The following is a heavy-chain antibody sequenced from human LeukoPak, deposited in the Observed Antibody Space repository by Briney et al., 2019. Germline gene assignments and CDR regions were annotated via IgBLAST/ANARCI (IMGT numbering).Heavy chain of an antibody. J-gene: IGHJ4*02. CDR3: ARGVLYCGGDCYPTYFDY. V-gene: IGHV1-69*05. D-gene: IGHD2-21*02. CDR1: GGTFSSYA. CDR2: IIPISGTA. Sequence: ASVKVSCKASGGTFSSYAISWVRQAPGQGLEWMGGIIPISGTANYAQKFQGRVTITTDESTSTAYMELSSLRSEDTAVYYCARGVLYCGGDCYPTYFDYWGQGTLVTVSS.